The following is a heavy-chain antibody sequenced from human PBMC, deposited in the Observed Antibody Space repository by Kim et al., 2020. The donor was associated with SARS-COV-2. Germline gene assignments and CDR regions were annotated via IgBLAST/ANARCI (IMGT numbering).Heavy chain of an antibody. CDR1: GGSFSGYY. Sequence: SETLSLTCAVYGGSFSGYYWSWIRQPPGKGLEWIGEINHSGSTNYNPSLKSRVTISVDTSKNQFSLKMSSVTAADTAVYYCARDRRRSGGSCRQNPRRPPYNYYGRDVWGQRTTVTVS. D-gene: IGHD2-15*01. CDR2: INHSGST. CDR3: ARDRRRSGGSCRQNPRRPPYNYYGRDV. V-gene: IGHV4-34*01. J-gene: IGHJ6*02.